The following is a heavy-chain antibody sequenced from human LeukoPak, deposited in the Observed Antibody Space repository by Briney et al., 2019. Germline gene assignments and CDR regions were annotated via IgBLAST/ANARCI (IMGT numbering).Heavy chain of an antibody. CDR2: IYHSGST. J-gene: IGHJ5*02. CDR3: ARDGQWLVQRYNWFDP. V-gene: IGHV4-38-2*02. D-gene: IGHD6-19*01. Sequence: SETLSLTCTVSGYSISSGYYWGWIRQPPGKGLEWIGTIYHSGSTYYNPSLKSRVTISVDTSKNQFSLKLSSVTAADTAVYYCARDGQWLVQRYNWFDPWGQGTLVTVSS. CDR1: GYSISSGYY.